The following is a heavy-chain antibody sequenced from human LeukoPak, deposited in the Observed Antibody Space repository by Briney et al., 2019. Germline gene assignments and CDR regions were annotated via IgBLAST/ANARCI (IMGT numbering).Heavy chain of an antibody. D-gene: IGHD2-15*01. CDR3: ARDIKDCSGGSCYRRVYWYYYGMDV. J-gene: IGHJ6*02. V-gene: IGHV4-61*05. CDR2: IYHSGST. CDR1: GGSISSSSYY. Sequence: PSETLSLTCTVSGGSISSSSYYWGWIRQPPGKGLEWIGYIYHSGSTNYNPSLKSRVTISVDTSKAQISLKLSSVTAADTAVYYCARDIKDCSGGSCYRRVYWYYYGMDVWGQGTTVTVSS.